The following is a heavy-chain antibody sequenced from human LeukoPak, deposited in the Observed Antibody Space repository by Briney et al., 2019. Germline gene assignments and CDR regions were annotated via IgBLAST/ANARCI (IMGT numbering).Heavy chain of an antibody. CDR2: IYYSGNT. J-gene: IGHJ5*02. V-gene: IGHV4-59*01. Sequence: PSETLSLTCTVSGDSISSSYWSWIRQPPGKGLEWIGYIYYSGNTNYNPSLKSRVTISVDTSRNRFSLKLSSVTAADTAVYYCARALRQQLVTGWFDPWGQGTLVSVSS. CDR3: ARALRQQLVTGWFDP. D-gene: IGHD6-13*01. CDR1: GDSISSSY.